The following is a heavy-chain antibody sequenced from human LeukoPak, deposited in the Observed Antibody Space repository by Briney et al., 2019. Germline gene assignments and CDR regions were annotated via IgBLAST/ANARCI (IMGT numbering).Heavy chain of an antibody. V-gene: IGHV3-48*01. J-gene: IGHJ4*02. D-gene: IGHD3-16*01. CDR3: ARDQGGVGY. CDR2: ISSFSGTI. CDR1: GITFSTYS. Sequence: GGSLRLSCVASGITFSTYSMNWVRQAPGKGLEWVSYISSFSGTINYADSVKGRFAISRDNAKNSLYLQMNSLRAEDTAVYYCARDQGGVGYWGQGTLVTVSS.